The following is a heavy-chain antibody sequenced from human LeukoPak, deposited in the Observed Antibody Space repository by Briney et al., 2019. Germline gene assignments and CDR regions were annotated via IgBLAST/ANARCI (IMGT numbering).Heavy chain of an antibody. CDR1: GGSISSYY. V-gene: IGHV4-59*08. D-gene: IGHD2-2*01. Sequence: PSETLSLTCTVSGGSISSYYWSWIRQPPGKGLEWIGNIRYSRSTNYNPSLKSRVTISVDTSKNQFSLKLSSVTAADTAVYYCARVGFWGSTSCSFDYWGQGTLVTVSS. CDR2: IRYSRST. CDR3: ARVGFWGSTSCSFDY. J-gene: IGHJ4*02.